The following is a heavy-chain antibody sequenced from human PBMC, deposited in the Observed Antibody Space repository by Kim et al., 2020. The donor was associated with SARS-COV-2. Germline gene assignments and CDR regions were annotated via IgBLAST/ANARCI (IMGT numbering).Heavy chain of an antibody. J-gene: IGHJ5*02. CDR1: GGSISSGGYY. V-gene: IGHV4-31*03. CDR3: ARGVPNPHGWFHP. Sequence: SETLSLTCTVSGGSISSGGYYWSWIRQHPGKGLEWIGYIYYSGGTYYNPSLKSRVTISVDTSKNQFSLQLSSETAADTAVYYCARGVPNPHGWFHPWGQGTLVTVSS. CDR2: IYYSGGT.